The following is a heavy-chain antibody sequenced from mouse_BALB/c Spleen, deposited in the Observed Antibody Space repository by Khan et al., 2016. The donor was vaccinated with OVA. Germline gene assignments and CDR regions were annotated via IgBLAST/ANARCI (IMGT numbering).Heavy chain of an antibody. V-gene: IGHV1S136*01. CDR2: INPYNDGT. CDR3: ARRDYFGSSSFAY. D-gene: IGHD1-1*01. J-gene: IGHJ3*01. CDR1: GYTFTSYV. Sequence: VQLKQSGPELVKPGASVKMSCKASGYTFTSYVMHWVKQKPGQGLEWIGYINPYNDGTKYNEKFKGKATLTSDKSSSTAYMELSILTSEDAAVYYCARRDYFGSSSFAYWGQGTLVTFSA.